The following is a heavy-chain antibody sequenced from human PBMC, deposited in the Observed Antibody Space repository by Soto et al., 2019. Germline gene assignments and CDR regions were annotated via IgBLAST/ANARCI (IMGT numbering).Heavy chain of an antibody. CDR3: ARLGRYYYYGMDV. D-gene: IGHD7-27*01. Sequence: PSEALYLPCAVYGGSFSGYYWSWVRQPPGKGLEWIGEINHSGSTNYNPSLKSRVTISVDTSKNQFSLKLSSVTAADTAVYYCARLGRYYYYGMDVWGQGTTVTV. CDR1: GGSFSGYY. CDR2: INHSGST. V-gene: IGHV4-34*01. J-gene: IGHJ6*02.